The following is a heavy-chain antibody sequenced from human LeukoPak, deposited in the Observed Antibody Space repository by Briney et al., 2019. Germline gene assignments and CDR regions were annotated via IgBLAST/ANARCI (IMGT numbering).Heavy chain of an antibody. Sequence: GXSVKVSCKASGYTFTSYDINWVRQAPGQGLEWMGWMNPNSGNTGYAQKFQGRVTMTRNSAISTAYMELSSLRSEDTAVYYCARGGLRYCSGGSCYSRAFDIWGQGTMVTVSS. CDR3: ARGGLRYCSGGSCYSRAFDI. CDR1: GYTFTSYD. CDR2: MNPNSGNT. J-gene: IGHJ3*02. V-gene: IGHV1-8*01. D-gene: IGHD2-15*01.